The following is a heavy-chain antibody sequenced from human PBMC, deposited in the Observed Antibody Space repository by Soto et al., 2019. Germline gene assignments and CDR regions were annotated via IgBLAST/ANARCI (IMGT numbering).Heavy chain of an antibody. J-gene: IGHJ4*02. D-gene: IGHD1-26*01. CDR2: ISFDGSIE. V-gene: IGHV3-30*03. CDR3: ARLLREGILRATTPLGY. Sequence: VQLVESGGGVVQPGRSLRVSCAASGFTFSSYGMHWVRQAPGKGLEWVAAISFDGSIESYADSVKGRFTISRDNSKNTLHLQMNSLTTDDTAVYYRARLLREGILRATTPLGYWGQGTLVTVSS. CDR1: GFTFSSYG.